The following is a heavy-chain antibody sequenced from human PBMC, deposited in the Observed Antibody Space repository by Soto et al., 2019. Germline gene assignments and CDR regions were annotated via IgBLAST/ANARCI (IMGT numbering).Heavy chain of an antibody. CDR3: ARERPDGSRLDP. Sequence: SETLSLTCHVSGDSVFSGCYYWSWIRQPPGKGLEWIGYIYYSGSTYYNPSLKSRVTISVDTSKNQFSLKLSSVTAADTAVYYCARERPDGSRLDPWGQGTLVTVSS. J-gene: IGHJ5*02. D-gene: IGHD6-13*01. CDR1: GDSVFSGCYY. V-gene: IGHV4-30-4*08. CDR2: IYYSGST.